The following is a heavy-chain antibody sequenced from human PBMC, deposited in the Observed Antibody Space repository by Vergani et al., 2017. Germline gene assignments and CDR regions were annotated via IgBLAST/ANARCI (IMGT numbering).Heavy chain of an antibody. D-gene: IGHD3-22*01. CDR3: ARDPSYYYSSCYHWVAFDI. CDR1: GGTFSSYA. Sequence: QVQLVQSGAEVKKPGSSVKVSCKASGGTFSSYAISWVRQAPGQGLEWMGGIIPIFGTANYAQKFQGRVTITADESTSTAYMELSSLRSEDTAVYYCARDPSYYYSSCYHWVAFDIWGQGTMVTVSS. J-gene: IGHJ3*02. V-gene: IGHV1-69*01. CDR2: IIPIFGTA.